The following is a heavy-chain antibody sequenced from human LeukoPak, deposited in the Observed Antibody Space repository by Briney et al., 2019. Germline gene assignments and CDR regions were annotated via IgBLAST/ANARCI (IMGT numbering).Heavy chain of an antibody. Sequence: GGSLRLSRAASGFTFSSYSMNWVRQAPGKGLEWVSYISSSSSTIYYADSVKGRFTISRDNAKNSLYLQMNSLRAEDTAVYYCARDTPREGDVWGQGTTVTVSS. V-gene: IGHV3-48*01. CDR1: GFTFSSYS. CDR2: ISSSSSTI. CDR3: ARDTPREGDV. J-gene: IGHJ6*02.